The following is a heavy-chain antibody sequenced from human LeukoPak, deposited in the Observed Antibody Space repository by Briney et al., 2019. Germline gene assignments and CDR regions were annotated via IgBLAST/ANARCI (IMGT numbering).Heavy chain of an antibody. Sequence: SVKVSCKASGYAFIDYAINWVRQAPGQGLEWMGGIIPIFGTANYAQKFQGRVTITADESTSTAYMELSSLRSEDTAVYYCAREGEGDCSSTSCLYYFDYWGQGTLVTVSS. J-gene: IGHJ4*02. V-gene: IGHV1-69*13. CDR3: AREGEGDCSSTSCLYYFDY. CDR2: IIPIFGTA. D-gene: IGHD2-2*01. CDR1: GYAFIDYA.